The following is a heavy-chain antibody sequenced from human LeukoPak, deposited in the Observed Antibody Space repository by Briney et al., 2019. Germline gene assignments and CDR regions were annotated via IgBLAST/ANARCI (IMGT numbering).Heavy chain of an antibody. V-gene: IGHV1-69*01. D-gene: IGHD3-3*01. CDR2: IIPIFGTA. J-gene: IGHJ6*02. CDR1: GGTFSSYA. Sequence: SVKVSCKASGGTFSSYAISWVRQAPGQGLEWMGGIIPIFGTANYAQKFQGRVTITADESTSTAYMELSSLRAEDTAVYYCAKAQTAGVGHPYYWGQGTTVTVSS. CDR3: AKAQTAGVGHPYY.